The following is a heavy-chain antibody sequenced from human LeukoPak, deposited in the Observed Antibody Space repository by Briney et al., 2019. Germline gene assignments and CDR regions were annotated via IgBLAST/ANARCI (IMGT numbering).Heavy chain of an antibody. Sequence: SETLSLTCAVSGYSISSGYYWGWIRQPPGKGLEWIGYIYYSGSTNYNPSLKSRVTISVDTSKNQFSLKLSSVTAADTAVYYCARKNWGSHIYYFDYWGQGTLVTVSS. V-gene: IGHV4-38-2*01. CDR3: ARKNWGSHIYYFDY. CDR2: IYYSGST. D-gene: IGHD7-27*01. J-gene: IGHJ4*02. CDR1: GYSISSGYY.